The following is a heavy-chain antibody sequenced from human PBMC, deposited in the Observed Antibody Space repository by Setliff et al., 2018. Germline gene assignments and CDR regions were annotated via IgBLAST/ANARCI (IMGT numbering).Heavy chain of an antibody. J-gene: IGHJ4*02. CDR1: GGSISSYY. V-gene: IGHV4-4*08. Sequence: SETLSLTCTVSGGSISSYYWSWIRQPPGKGLEWIGYIYTSGSTNYNPSRKSRVTISVDTSKNQFSLKLSSVTAADTAVYYCARDDTAMVSGFDYWGQGTLVTVSS. CDR3: ARDDTAMVSGFDY. D-gene: IGHD5-18*01. CDR2: IYTSGST.